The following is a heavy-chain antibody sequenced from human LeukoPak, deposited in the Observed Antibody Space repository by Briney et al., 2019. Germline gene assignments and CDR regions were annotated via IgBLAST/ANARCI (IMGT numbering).Heavy chain of an antibody. J-gene: IGHJ4*02. CDR2: VKSNTDGGTT. V-gene: IGHV3-15*01. CDR3: TAERHFSFYY. Sequence: GGSLRLSCAASGFIFHNAWMSWVRQAPGKGLEWVGRVKSNTDGGTTDYAAPVKGRFSISRDDSKNTVYLQVNSLKTEDTAVYFCTAERHFSFYYWGQGTLVTVSS. CDR1: GFIFHNAW. D-gene: IGHD3-3*02.